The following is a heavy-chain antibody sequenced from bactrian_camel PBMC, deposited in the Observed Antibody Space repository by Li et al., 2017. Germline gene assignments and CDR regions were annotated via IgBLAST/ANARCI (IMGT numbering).Heavy chain of an antibody. Sequence: VQLVESGGGSVQAGGSLRLSCAVSGSTISSMCLGWFRQAPGKEREEVGIARTYSDTTSYGDPVKGRFTIVVDNAKDTMYLQMNNLNQEDTARYYCAVDRGTGCKFRAGTAYWGQGTQVTVS. J-gene: IGHJ4*01. V-gene: IGHV3S1*01. CDR1: GSTISSMC. CDR3: AVDRGTGCKFRAGTAY. D-gene: IGHD6*01. CDR2: ARTYSDTT.